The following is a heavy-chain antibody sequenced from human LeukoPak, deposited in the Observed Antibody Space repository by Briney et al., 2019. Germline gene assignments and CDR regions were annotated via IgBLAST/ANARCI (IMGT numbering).Heavy chain of an antibody. Sequence: PGGSLRLSCAASGFTFSTYWMSWVRQAPGKGLEGVANIKQDGSEKYYLDSVKGRFTISRDNAKNSLYLQMNSLRAEDTAVYFCTREAAGGIDYWGQGTLVTVSS. J-gene: IGHJ4*02. CDR2: IKQDGSEK. D-gene: IGHD6-13*01. CDR1: GFTFSTYW. CDR3: TREAAGGIDY. V-gene: IGHV3-7*01.